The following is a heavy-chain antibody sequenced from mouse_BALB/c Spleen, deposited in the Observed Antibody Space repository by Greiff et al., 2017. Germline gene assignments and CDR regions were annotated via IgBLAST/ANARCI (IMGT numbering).Heavy chain of an antibody. V-gene: IGHV4-1*02. J-gene: IGHJ4*01. CDR1: GFDFSRYW. Sequence: EVKLQESGGGLVQPGGSLKLSCAASGFDFSRYWMSWVRQAPGKGLEWIGEINPDSSTINYTPSLKDKFIISRDNAKNTLYLQMSKVRSEDTALYYCARDGYYDYGGYAMDYWGQGTSVTVSS. D-gene: IGHD2-4*01. CDR3: ARDGYYDYGGYAMDY. CDR2: INPDSSTI.